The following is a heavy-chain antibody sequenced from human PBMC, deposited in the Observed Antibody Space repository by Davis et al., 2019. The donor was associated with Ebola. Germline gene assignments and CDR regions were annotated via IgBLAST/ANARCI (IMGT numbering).Heavy chain of an antibody. CDR2: VYSSGDI. Sequence: PGGSLRLSCAASGFTFSSYAMSWVRQAPGKGLEWVSVVYSSGDIYYADSVRARFTISRDNSQNTVHLQMNSLRVEDTALYYCARGDGYKFWGFWGQGTLVTVSS. CDR1: GFTFSSYA. D-gene: IGHD5-24*01. J-gene: IGHJ4*02. V-gene: IGHV3-66*01. CDR3: ARGDGYKFWGF.